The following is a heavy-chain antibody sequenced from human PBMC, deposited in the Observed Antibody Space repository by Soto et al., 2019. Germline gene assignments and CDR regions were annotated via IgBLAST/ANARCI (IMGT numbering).Heavy chain of an antibody. CDR2: INHSGST. CDR1: GGSFSGHY. D-gene: IGHD3-22*01. Sequence: SETLSLTCAVYGGSFSGHYWSWIRQPPGKGLEWIGEINHSGSTNYNPSLKSRVTISVDTSKNQFSLKLSSVTAADTAVYYCARDSYYYDSSGYYLNWFDPWGQGTLVTVS. CDR3: ARDSYYYDSSGYYLNWFDP. J-gene: IGHJ5*02. V-gene: IGHV4-34*01.